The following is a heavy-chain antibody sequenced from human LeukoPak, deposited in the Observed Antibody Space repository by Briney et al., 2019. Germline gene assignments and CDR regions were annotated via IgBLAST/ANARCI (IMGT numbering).Heavy chain of an antibody. CDR3: ARDQSREVTLDN. Sequence: PGGSLRLSCAASGFTLSIYEMHWVRQAPGKGLVWVSRINPDGSRTGYADSVKGRFTFSRDNARNTLYLQMNSLRAQDSAVHYCARDQSREVTLDNWGQGTLVTVSS. D-gene: IGHD2-21*02. V-gene: IGHV3-74*01. CDR1: GFTLSIYE. J-gene: IGHJ4*02. CDR2: INPDGSRT.